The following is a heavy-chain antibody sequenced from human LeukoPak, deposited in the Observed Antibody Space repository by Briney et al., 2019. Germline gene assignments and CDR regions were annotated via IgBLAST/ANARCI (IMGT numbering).Heavy chain of an antibody. J-gene: IGHJ3*02. D-gene: IGHD1-26*01. Sequence: SVKVSCKASGGTFSSYAISWVRQAPGQGLEWMGRIIPILGIANYAQKFQGRVTITADKSTSTAYMELSSLRSEDTAVYYCARRVGASAYGFDIWGQGTMVTVSS. CDR1: GGTFSSYA. CDR2: IIPILGIA. V-gene: IGHV1-69*04. CDR3: ARRVGASAYGFDI.